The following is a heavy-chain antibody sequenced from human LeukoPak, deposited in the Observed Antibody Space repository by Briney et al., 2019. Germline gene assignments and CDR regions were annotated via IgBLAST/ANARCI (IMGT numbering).Heavy chain of an antibody. V-gene: IGHV1-2*02. Sequence: ASVKVSCKATGYTFTGYYMHWVRQAPGQGLEWMGWINPNSGGTNYAQKFQGRVTMTRDTSISTAYMELSRLRSDDTAVYYCARESRYYYDSSGDYWGQGTLVTVSS. CDR3: ARESRYYYDSSGDY. CDR2: INPNSGGT. J-gene: IGHJ4*02. D-gene: IGHD3-22*01. CDR1: GYTFTGYY.